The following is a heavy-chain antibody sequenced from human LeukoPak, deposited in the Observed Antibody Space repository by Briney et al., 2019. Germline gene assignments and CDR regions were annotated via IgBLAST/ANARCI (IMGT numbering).Heavy chain of an antibody. J-gene: IGHJ6*03. CDR3: ARVPRCIAAPPGDICYYYYYMDV. Sequence: PSETLSLTCSVSGGSISSYYWSWIRQPAGKGLEWIGRIYPSGSTNYNPSLKSRVTMSVDTSKNQFSLKLSSVTAADTAVYYCARVPRCIAAPPGDICYYYYYMDVWGKGTTVTVSS. CDR1: GGSISSYY. V-gene: IGHV4-4*07. D-gene: IGHD6-6*01. CDR2: IYPSGST.